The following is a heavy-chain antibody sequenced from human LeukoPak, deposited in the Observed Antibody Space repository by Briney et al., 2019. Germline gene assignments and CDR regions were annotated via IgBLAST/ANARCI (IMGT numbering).Heavy chain of an antibody. D-gene: IGHD2-2*02. CDR3: AKDHCSSTSCYTIS. CDR1: GFTFSSYS. V-gene: IGHV3-21*04. CDR2: ISSSSSYI. J-gene: IGHJ5*02. Sequence: GGSLRLSCAASGFTFSSYSMNWVRQAPGKGLEWVSSISSSSSYIYYADSVKGRFTISRDNAKNSLYLQMNSLRAEDTALYYCAKDHCSSTSCYTISWGQGTLVTVSS.